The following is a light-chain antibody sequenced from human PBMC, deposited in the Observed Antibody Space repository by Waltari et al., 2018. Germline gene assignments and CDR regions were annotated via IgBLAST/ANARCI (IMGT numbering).Light chain of an antibody. Sequence: QSVLTQPPSASGTPGQRVTISCSRTRSNTGSTYLYWYHQLPGTAPKLLIYRNNQRPSGVPDRFSGSKSGTAASLAISGLRSEDEADYYCAAWDDSLSGRVFGGGTKVTVL. V-gene: IGLV1-47*01. CDR2: RNN. J-gene: IGLJ3*02. CDR3: AAWDDSLSGRV. CDR1: RSNTGSTY.